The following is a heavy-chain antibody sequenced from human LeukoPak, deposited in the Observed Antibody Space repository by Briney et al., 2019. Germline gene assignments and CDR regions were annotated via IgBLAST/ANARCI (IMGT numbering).Heavy chain of an antibody. CDR2: TYYRSKWSR. V-gene: IGHV6-1*01. Sequence: SQTLSLTCVISGDSVSSNRAAWNWIRQSPSRGLEWLGRTYYRSKWSRDYAVFVKSRITINPDTSKNQVSLQLNSVTPEDTAVYYCARDYGLAIGAWGDAFDIWGQGTTVTVSS. J-gene: IGHJ3*02. CDR1: GDSVSSNRAA. CDR3: ARDYGLAIGAWGDAFDI. D-gene: IGHD4/OR15-4a*01.